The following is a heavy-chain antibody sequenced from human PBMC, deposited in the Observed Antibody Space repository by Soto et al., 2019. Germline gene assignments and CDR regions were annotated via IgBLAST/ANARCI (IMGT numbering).Heavy chain of an antibody. V-gene: IGHV3-73*01. CDR2: IRSKGNNYAT. CDR1: GFIFRGSA. Sequence: EVQLVESGGGLVQPRGSLKVSCAASGFIFRGSAMHWVRQASGNGLEWVGRIRSKGNNYATVYGASLKGRFTISREDAKNTAYLQMNSLNTEDTAVYYCSRQASDFWSCKPQYYMDVWGKGTTVTVSS. CDR3: SRQASDFWSCKPQYYMDV. J-gene: IGHJ6*03. D-gene: IGHD3-3*01.